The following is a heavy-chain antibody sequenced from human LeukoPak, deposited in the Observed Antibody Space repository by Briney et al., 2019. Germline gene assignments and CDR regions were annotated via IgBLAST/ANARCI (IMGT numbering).Heavy chain of an antibody. CDR2: IKTDGSST. CDR3: ARGLISQYYYGSGSYAVRDDYYYYMDV. Sequence: GGSLRLSCAASGFTFSSYWMHWVRQVPGKGLMWVSRIKTDGSSTSYADSVKGRFTISRDNAKNSLYLQMNSLRAEDTAVYYCARGLISQYYYGSGSYAVRDDYYYYMDVWGKGTTVTISS. D-gene: IGHD3-10*01. J-gene: IGHJ6*03. CDR1: GFTFSSYW. V-gene: IGHV3-74*01.